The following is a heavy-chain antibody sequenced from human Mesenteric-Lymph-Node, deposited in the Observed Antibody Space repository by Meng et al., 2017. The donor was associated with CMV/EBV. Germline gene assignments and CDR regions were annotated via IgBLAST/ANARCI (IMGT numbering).Heavy chain of an antibody. V-gene: IGHV4-34*01. Sequence: QVRLHQWVAGLLKPSETLSVTCAVYGGSFSGYYWNWIRQSPEKGLEWIGEINHSGSTTYNPSFTSRIIISVDTSTNQISLNMSSVTAADTAVYYCARGSSYDILTGYFDYWGQGALVTVSS. CDR2: INHSGST. CDR1: GGSFSGYY. J-gene: IGHJ4*02. D-gene: IGHD3-9*01. CDR3: ARGSSYDILTGYFDY.